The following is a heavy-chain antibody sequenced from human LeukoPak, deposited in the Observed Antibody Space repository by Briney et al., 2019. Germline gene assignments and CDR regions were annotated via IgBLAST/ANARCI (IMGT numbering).Heavy chain of an antibody. CDR2: TYYRSKWYN. Sequence: SQTLSLTCAVSGDSVSSNSAAWNWIRQSPSRGLEWLGRTYYRSKWYNDYAVSVKSRITINPDTSKNQFSLQLNSVTPEDTAVYYCARAAYCSSTSCYQYYFDYWGQGTLVTVSS. D-gene: IGHD2-2*01. CDR3: ARAAYCSSTSCYQYYFDY. V-gene: IGHV6-1*01. J-gene: IGHJ4*02. CDR1: GDSVSSNSAA.